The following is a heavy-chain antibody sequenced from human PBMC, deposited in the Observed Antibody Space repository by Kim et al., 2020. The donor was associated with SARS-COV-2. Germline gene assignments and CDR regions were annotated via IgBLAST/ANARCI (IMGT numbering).Heavy chain of an antibody. CDR2: IYKTQGA. V-gene: IGHV3-53*04. D-gene: IGHD5-12*01. Sequence: GGSLRLSCAASGFTVSSYYMSWVRRAPGKGLEWVSVIYKTQGAFYADSVKGRFTLSRHTSTNTLYLQMNSLRSDDTAIYYCARGMDGYSAYDVWGHGTT. CDR3: ARGMDGYSAYDV. CDR1: GFTVSSYY. J-gene: IGHJ6*02.